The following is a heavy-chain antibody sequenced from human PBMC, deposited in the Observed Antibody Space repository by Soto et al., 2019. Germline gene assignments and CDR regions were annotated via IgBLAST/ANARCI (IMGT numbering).Heavy chain of an antibody. CDR3: AIKGVYFDALDY. J-gene: IGHJ4*02. D-gene: IGHD3-9*01. Sequence: EVQLVESGGGLVQPGGSLRLSCAASGFTFSSHTMNWVRQAPGKGLEWVSYISSITTIYYADSVKGRFTISRDNAKSSLYLQMNSLRDEATAVYYFAIKGVYFDALDYWGQGTLVTVSS. CDR2: ISSITTI. V-gene: IGHV3-48*02. CDR1: GFTFSSHT.